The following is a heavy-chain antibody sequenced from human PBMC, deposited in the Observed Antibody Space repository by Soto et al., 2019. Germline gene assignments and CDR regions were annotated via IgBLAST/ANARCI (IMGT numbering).Heavy chain of an antibody. CDR3: ARDPDYGGNYPLGDY. CDR1: GGTFSSYA. V-gene: IGHV1-69*13. CDR2: IIPIFGTA. J-gene: IGHJ4*02. D-gene: IGHD4-17*01. Sequence: ASVKVSCKASGGTFSSYAISWVRQAPGQGLEWMGGIIPIFGTANYAQKFQGRVTITADESTSTAYMELSSLRSEDTAVYYCARDPDYGGNYPLGDYWGQGTLVTVSS.